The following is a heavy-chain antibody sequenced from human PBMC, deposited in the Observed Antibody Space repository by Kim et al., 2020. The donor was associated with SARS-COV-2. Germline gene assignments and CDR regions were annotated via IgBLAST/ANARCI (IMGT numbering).Heavy chain of an antibody. CDR3: AKCHSNWGNDAFDI. Sequence: GGYLRLSCAASGFTFSNYAMSWVRQAPGKGLEWVSYIRGGGAVTHYAGSVKGRCTISRDNCKNMLYLQLDSLRAEDTAVYYCAKCHSNWGNDAFDIWGLGTIVTVSS. D-gene: IGHD3-16*01. V-gene: IGHV3-23*01. J-gene: IGHJ3*02. CDR2: IRGGGAVT. CDR1: GFTFSNYA.